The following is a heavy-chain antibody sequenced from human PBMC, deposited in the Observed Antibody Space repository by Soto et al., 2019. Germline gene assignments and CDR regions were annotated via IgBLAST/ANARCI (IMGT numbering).Heavy chain of an antibody. CDR2: IYYDGNT. V-gene: IGHV4-39*01. D-gene: IGHD6-6*01. CDR1: GGSITSSSHY. J-gene: IGHJ4*02. Sequence: QLQLQESGPGLVKPSETLSLTCTVSGGSITSSSHYWGWIRQPPGKGLECIGNIYYDGNTYYNPSLKSRFTISLXTXKXXFSLRLNSVPAADTAVYYCARSSITPRLFMYPFDYWGQGTLVTVSS. CDR3: ARSSITPRLFMYPFDY.